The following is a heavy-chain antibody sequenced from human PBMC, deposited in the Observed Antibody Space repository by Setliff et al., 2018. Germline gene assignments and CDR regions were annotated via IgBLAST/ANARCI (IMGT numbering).Heavy chain of an antibody. CDR3: ARSAIRGTTKKYYYYMDV. CDR2: IIPIFGTA. V-gene: IGHV1-69*13. J-gene: IGHJ6*03. CDR1: GGTFSSYA. Sequence: VKVSCKASGGTFSSYAISWVRQAPGQGLEWMGGIIPIFGTANYAQKFQGRVTITADESTSTAYMELSSLRSEDTAVYYCARSAIRGTTKKYYYYMDVWGKGTTVTVSS. D-gene: IGHD1-7*01.